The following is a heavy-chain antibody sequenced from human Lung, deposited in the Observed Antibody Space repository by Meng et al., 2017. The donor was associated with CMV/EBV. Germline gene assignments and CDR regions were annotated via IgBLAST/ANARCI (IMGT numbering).Heavy chain of an antibody. V-gene: IGHV4-39*07. CDR1: GGSIKNTDYY. CDR3: AREDYYDSSGYHKTLDI. Sequence: SETXSLXXSVSGGSIKNTDYYWAWVRQAPGKGLEWIGSILYSGGTYYNPSLGSRVTILLDTSKNQFSLKVNSVTAADTAVYYCAREDYYDSSGYHKTLDIRGQGXLVTVSS. D-gene: IGHD3-22*01. J-gene: IGHJ4*03. CDR2: ILYSGGT.